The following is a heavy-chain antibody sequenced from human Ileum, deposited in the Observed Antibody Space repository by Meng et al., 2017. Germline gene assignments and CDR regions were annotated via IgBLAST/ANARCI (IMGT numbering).Heavy chain of an antibody. CDR3: ALLLVVDSSTLDDY. CDR2: IKHCGVT. D-gene: IGHD2-15*01. V-gene: IGHV4-34*01. J-gene: IGHJ4*02. Sequence: QVQLNQWGAVMLKPSETLSLTCAVYGGSFSDYYWSWSRQAPGKGLERMGEIKHCGVTKYNPSLKSRVSISVNSSKNQLSLKVTSVTAADTAVYYCALLLVVDSSTLDDYWGQGTLVTVAS. CDR1: GGSFSDYY.